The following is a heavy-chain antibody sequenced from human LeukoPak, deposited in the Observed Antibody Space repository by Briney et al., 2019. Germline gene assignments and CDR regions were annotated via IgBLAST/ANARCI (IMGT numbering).Heavy chain of an antibody. J-gene: IGHJ4*02. CDR2: ISAYNGNT. Sequence: ASVKVSCKASGYTFTSYGISWVRQAPGQGLEWMGWISAYNGNTNYAQKLQGRVTMTTDTSTSTADMEMRSLRADDTAVYYWARVKARGGSYSLDYWGQGTLVTGSS. V-gene: IGHV1-18*01. CDR1: GYTFTSYG. D-gene: IGHD1-26*01. CDR3: ARVKARGGSYSLDY.